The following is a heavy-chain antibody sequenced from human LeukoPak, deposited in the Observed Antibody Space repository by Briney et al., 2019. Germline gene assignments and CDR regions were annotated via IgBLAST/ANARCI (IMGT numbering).Heavy chain of an antibody. V-gene: IGHV4-39*01. CDR2: IYYSGST. J-gene: IGHJ4*02. D-gene: IGHD3-16*02. CDR1: GGSISSSSYY. CDR3: ARGYYDYVWGSYRYSPPFFEY. Sequence: SETLSLTCTVSGGSISSSSYYWGWIRQPPGKGLEWIGSIYYSGSTSYNPSLRIRVTISLDTSKNQFPLKLSAVTAADTAVYYCARGYYDYVWGSYRYSPPFFEYWGQGTLVTVSS.